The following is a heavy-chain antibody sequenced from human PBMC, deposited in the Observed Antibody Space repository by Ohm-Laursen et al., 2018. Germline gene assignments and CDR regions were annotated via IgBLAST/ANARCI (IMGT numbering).Heavy chain of an antibody. CDR3: AKESPQPPTV. J-gene: IGHJ3*01. V-gene: IGHV3-23*01. CDR1: GFSFSSYA. D-gene: IGHD2-2*01. Sequence: GSLRLSCAASGFSFSSYAMSWVRQAPGKGLEWISVVSSGGVSTYYADSVKGRFTISRDNSKKTVYLEMNSLRAEDTAKYYCAKESPQPPTVWGQGTMVTVSS. CDR2: VSSGGVST.